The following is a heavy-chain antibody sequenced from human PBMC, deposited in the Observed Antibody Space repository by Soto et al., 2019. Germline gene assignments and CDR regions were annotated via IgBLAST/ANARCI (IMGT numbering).Heavy chain of an antibody. CDR1: GFTFPNHG. CDR2: FSGGSGTT. D-gene: IGHD1-1*01. V-gene: IGHV3-23*01. J-gene: IGHJ4*02. CDR3: VRWNGFGDF. Sequence: EVRLLESGGGLVQPAGSLRLSCVVSGFTFPNHGVTWVRQVPGKGLEWVCGFSGGSGTTHYADRVRGRFTISRDDPRQTVYLQMNSLGADDTAVYYCVRWNGFGDFWGQGTLVTVSS.